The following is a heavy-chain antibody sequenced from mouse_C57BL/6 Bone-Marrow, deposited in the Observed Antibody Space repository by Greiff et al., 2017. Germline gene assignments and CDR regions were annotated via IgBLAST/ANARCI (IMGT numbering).Heavy chain of an antibody. J-gene: IGHJ3*01. CDR1: GYTFTSYW. V-gene: IGHV1-50*01. CDR2: IDPSDSYT. CDR3: ARRDYYGSRGFAY. Sequence: QVQLQQPGAELVKPGASVKLSCKASGYTFTSYWMQWVKQRPGQGLEWIGEIDPSDSYTNYNQKFKGKATLTVDTSSSTAYMQLSSLTSEDSAVYYCARRDYYGSRGFAYWGQGTLVTVSA. D-gene: IGHD1-1*01.